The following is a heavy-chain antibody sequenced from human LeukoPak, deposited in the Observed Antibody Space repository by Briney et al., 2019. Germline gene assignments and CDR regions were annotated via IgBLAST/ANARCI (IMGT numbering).Heavy chain of an antibody. J-gene: IGHJ6*02. Sequence: GRSLRLSCAASGFTLSTNGMHWVRQAPGKGLEWVAVIWYDGSNKYYADSVKGRFTISRDNSKNTLYLQMNSLRAEDTAVYYCAREYSSRYGMDVWGQGTTVTVSS. CDR2: IWYDGSNK. CDR3: AREYSSRYGMDV. CDR1: GFTLSTNG. D-gene: IGHD6-13*01. V-gene: IGHV3-33*08.